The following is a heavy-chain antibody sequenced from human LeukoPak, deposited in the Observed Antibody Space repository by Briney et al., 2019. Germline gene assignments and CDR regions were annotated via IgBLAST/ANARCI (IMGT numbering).Heavy chain of an antibody. J-gene: IGHJ5*02. Sequence: SVKVSFTASGGTFSIYAISWVRQAPGQGLEWMGGIIPIFGTANYALKFQGRVTITADESTSKAYMELSSLRSEDTAVYYCAISHTDILTGYYWRLGWFDPWGQGTLVTVSS. CDR3: AISHTDILTGYYWRLGWFDP. CDR2: IIPIFGTA. V-gene: IGHV1-69*13. CDR1: GGTFSIYA. D-gene: IGHD3-9*01.